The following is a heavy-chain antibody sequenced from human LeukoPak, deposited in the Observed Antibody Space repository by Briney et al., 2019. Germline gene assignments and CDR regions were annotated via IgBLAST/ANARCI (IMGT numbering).Heavy chain of an antibody. J-gene: IGHJ4*02. V-gene: IGHV3-21*01. D-gene: IGHD5-24*01. Sequence: GGSLRLSCAASGFSLSSYSMNWVRQAPGKGLEWVSSISSSSRYRYYAASVKGRFTISRDNAKNSLYLQMNSLRAEDTAVYYCARAWRWLYFDYWGQGTLVTVSS. CDR1: GFSLSSYS. CDR3: ARAWRWLYFDY. CDR2: ISSSSRYR.